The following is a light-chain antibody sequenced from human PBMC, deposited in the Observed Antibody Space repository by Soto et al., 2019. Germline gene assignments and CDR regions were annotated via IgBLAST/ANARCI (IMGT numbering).Light chain of an antibody. CDR3: QQYGSSPPIT. V-gene: IGKV3-20*01. J-gene: IGKJ5*01. CDR1: QSVSNNY. Sequence: EIVLTQSPGTLSLSPGERATLSCRASQSVSNNYLAWYQQKPGQDPRLLIYGASNRATGIPDRFSGSGSGTDFTLTISRLEPEDFAVYYCQQYGSSPPITFGQGTRLEIK. CDR2: GAS.